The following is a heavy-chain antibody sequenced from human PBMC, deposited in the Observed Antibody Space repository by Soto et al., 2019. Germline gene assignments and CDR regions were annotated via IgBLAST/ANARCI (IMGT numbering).Heavy chain of an antibody. D-gene: IGHD3-22*01. J-gene: IGHJ4*02. CDR3: ARDRVYYDSSGYYPLDY. CDR2: IIPIFGTA. V-gene: IGHV1-69*06. CDR1: GGTFSSYA. Sequence: QVQLVQSGAEVKKPGSSVKVSCKASGGTFSSYAISWVRQAPGQGLEWMGGIIPIFGTANYAQKFQGRVTNTADKSTSTAYMELSSLRSEDTAVYYCARDRVYYDSSGYYPLDYWGQGTLVTVSS.